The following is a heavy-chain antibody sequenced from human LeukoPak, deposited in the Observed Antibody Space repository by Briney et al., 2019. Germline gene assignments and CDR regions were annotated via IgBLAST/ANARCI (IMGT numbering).Heavy chain of an antibody. CDR2: IYYIGST. J-gene: IGHJ4*02. CDR3: TRAALYCNGGSCYPSTFDY. V-gene: IGHV4-30-4*01. CDR1: GGSISSGDYY. D-gene: IGHD2-15*01. Sequence: SQTLSLTCAVSGGSISSGDYYWSWIRQPPGKGLEYIGYIYYIGSTYYNPSLKSRVTLSVDTSKNQFSLKLSSVTAADTAVYYCTRAALYCNGGSCYPSTFDYWGQGTLVTVSS.